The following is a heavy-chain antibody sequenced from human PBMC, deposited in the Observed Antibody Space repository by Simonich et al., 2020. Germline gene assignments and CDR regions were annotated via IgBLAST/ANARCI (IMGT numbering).Heavy chain of an antibody. CDR1: GYTFTGSS. V-gene: IGHV1-2*02. D-gene: IGHD3-3*01. Sequence: QVQLVQSGAEVKKPGASVKVSCKASGYTFTGSSMHWVRQAPGQGLALMGWINPKSGGTNYATKCQGRGTMTRDTSISTAYMELSRLRSDDTAVYYCARGGVQYYYYYMDVWGKGTTVTVSS. CDR2: INPKSGGT. CDR3: ARGGVQYYYYYMDV. J-gene: IGHJ6*03.